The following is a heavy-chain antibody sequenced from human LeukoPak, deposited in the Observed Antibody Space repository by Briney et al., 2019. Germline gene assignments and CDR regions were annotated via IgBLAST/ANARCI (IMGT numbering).Heavy chain of an antibody. CDR3: VSFYETY. V-gene: IGHV3-74*01. CDR1: GYYW. D-gene: IGHD2/OR15-2a*01. CDR2: INSDGSWT. J-gene: IGHJ4*02. Sequence: GGSLRLSCAASGYYWMHWVRQVPGEGLVWVSHINSDGSWTSYADSVKGRFTISKDNAKNTVYLQMNSLRAEDTAVYYCVSFYETYWGRGTLVTVSS.